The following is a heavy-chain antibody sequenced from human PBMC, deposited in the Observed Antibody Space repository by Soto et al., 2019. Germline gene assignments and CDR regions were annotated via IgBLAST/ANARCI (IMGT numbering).Heavy chain of an antibody. Sequence: QVQLVQSGAEVKKPGSSVKVSCKASGGTFSSYTISWVRQAPGQGLEWMGRIIPILGIANYAQKFQGRVTITADKSTSTAYMELSSLRSEDTAVYYCARVGAYSSGSLSLDYWGQGTLVTVSS. CDR2: IIPILGIA. V-gene: IGHV1-69*02. CDR3: ARVGAYSSGSLSLDY. D-gene: IGHD6-19*01. CDR1: GGTFSSYT. J-gene: IGHJ4*02.